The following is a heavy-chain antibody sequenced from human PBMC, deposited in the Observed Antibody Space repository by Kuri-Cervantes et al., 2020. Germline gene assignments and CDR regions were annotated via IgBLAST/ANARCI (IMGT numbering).Heavy chain of an antibody. Sequence: ASVKVSCKSSGYTFSRHEINWARQATGQGLDWMGIINPSGGITSYTQNFQGRVTMTRDTSTSTAYMELRSLRSDDTAVYYCASVGSSSSPPYYYYYMGVWGKGTTVTVSS. J-gene: IGHJ6*03. D-gene: IGHD6-6*01. CDR1: GYTFSRHE. CDR3: ASVGSSSSPPYYYYYMGV. V-gene: IGHV1-46*01. CDR2: INPSGGIT.